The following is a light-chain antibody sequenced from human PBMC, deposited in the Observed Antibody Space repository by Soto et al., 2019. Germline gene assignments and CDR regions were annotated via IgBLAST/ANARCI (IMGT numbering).Light chain of an antibody. V-gene: IGKV4-1*01. CDR1: QSVFHTSKSKNY. J-gene: IGKJ1*01. CDR3: QQSYSTPVT. Sequence: DIVMTQSPDSLAASLGERATINCKSSQSVFHTSKSKNYLAWYQQKPGQPPKLLIYWASTREFGVPDRFSGSGSGTDCTLRLTSLQAEDVAVYYCQQSYSTPVTFGQGTKVEIK. CDR2: WAS.